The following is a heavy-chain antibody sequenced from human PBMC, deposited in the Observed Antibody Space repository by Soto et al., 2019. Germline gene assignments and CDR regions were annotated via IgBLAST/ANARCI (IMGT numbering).Heavy chain of an antibody. CDR1: GFTFSNYA. CDR3: ARGNSLYQVLYPFNS. CDR2: ISYDGSNK. Sequence: PGGSLRLSCAASGFTFSNYAMHWVRQAPGKGLEWVALISYDGSNKYYPDSVKDRFAISRDNSKNTLFLQMNSLRAEDTAQYYCARGNSLYQVLYPFNSWGQGTLVTVSS. V-gene: IGHV3-30*09. D-gene: IGHD2-2*02. J-gene: IGHJ4*02.